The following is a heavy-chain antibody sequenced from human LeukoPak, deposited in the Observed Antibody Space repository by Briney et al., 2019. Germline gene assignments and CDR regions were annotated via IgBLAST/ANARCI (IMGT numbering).Heavy chain of an antibody. CDR1: GGSFSSSSYY. CDR2: IYYSGST. D-gene: IGHD6-19*01. Sequence: SETLSLTCAVSGGSFSSSSYYWGWNRQPPGQGLEWSVNIYYSGSTYYNPSLKGRVTISVDASKNQFSLKLSSVTAADTAVYYCARLRFGSGGWLRYWYFDLWGRGTLVTVS. V-gene: IGHV4-39*01. J-gene: IGHJ2*01. CDR3: ARLRFGSGGWLRYWYFDL.